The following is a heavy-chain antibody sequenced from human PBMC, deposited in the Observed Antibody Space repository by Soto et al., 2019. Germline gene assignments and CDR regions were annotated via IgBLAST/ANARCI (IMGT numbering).Heavy chain of an antibody. J-gene: IGHJ1*01. V-gene: IGHV1-69*13. CDR3: ARGGYCGGDCYHYFQH. CDR1: GGTFSSYA. Sequence: SVKVSCKASGGTFSSYAISWVRQAPGQGLEWMGGIIPIFGTANYAQKFQGRVTITADESTSTAYMELSSLRSEDTAVYYCARGGYCGGDCYHYFQHWGQGTLVTVSS. D-gene: IGHD2-21*02. CDR2: IIPIFGTA.